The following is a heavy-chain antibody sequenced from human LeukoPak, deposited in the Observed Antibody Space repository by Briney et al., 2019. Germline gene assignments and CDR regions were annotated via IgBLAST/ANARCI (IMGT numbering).Heavy chain of an antibody. D-gene: IGHD7-27*01. V-gene: IGHV3-30*03. CDR1: GFTFSTYG. J-gene: IGHJ4*02. Sequence: GGSLRLSCAASGFTFSTYGMHWVRQAPGKGLEWVAVISHDGNNKYYVDSVKGRFTISRDNSKNTLYLQMNSLRAEDTAVYYCARDWGNWGYGWYFDHWGQGTPVTVSS. CDR3: ARDWGNWGYGWYFDH. CDR2: ISHDGNNK.